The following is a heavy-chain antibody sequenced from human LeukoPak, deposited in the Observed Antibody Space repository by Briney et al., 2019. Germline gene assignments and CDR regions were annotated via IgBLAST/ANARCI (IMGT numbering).Heavy chain of an antibody. V-gene: IGHV3-49*04. CDR3: TRGYSIDY. Sequence: GGSLRLSCTASGFTFGDYAMSWVRQAPGKGLEWVGFIRSKASGGTTEYTASVKGRFTVSRDDSKSIAYLQMNSLITEDTAVYYCTRGYSIDYWGQGTQVTVSS. CDR2: IRSKASGGTT. J-gene: IGHJ4*02. CDR1: GFTFGDYA. D-gene: IGHD1-26*01.